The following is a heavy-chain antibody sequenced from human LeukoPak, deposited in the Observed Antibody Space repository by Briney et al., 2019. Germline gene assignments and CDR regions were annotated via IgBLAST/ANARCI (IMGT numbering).Heavy chain of an antibody. J-gene: IGHJ3*02. CDR3: ARDFGYYDSSGYYIGAFDI. CDR2: IYYSGST. CDR1: GGSISSYY. V-gene: IGHV4-59*12. Sequence: SETLSLTCTVSGGSISSYYWSWIRQPPGKGLEWIGYIYYSGSTNYNPSLKSRVTISVDTSKNQFSLKLSSVTAADTAVSYCARDFGYYDSSGYYIGAFDIWGQGTMVTVSS. D-gene: IGHD3-22*01.